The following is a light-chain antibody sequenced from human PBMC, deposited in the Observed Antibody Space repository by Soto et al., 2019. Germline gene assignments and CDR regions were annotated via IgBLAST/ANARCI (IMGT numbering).Light chain of an antibody. CDR3: SAYTARSTLV. CDR2: EVR. Sequence: QSALAQPASVSGSPGQSITISCTGSSSDIGGFGLVSWYRHHPGEAPKLIIFEVRNRPSGISSRFSGSRSGNTASLTISGLQSEDEGDYYCSAYTARSTLVFGGGTKVTVL. CDR1: SSDIGGFGL. V-gene: IGLV2-14*02. J-gene: IGLJ3*02.